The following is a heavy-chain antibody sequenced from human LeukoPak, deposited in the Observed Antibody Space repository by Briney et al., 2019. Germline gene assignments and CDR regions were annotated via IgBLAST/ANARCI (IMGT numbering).Heavy chain of an antibody. CDR2: ISNSGSTR. Sequence: SGGSLRLSCEDSGFTFSSNDMNWVRQAPGKGLEWVSYISNSGSTRYYADSVKGRFTISRDNSKNTLYLQMNSLRAEDTAVYYCAKYYYDSSGPDAFDIWGQGTMVTVSS. J-gene: IGHJ3*02. D-gene: IGHD3-22*01. CDR1: GFTFSSND. CDR3: AKYYYDSSGPDAFDI. V-gene: IGHV3-48*03.